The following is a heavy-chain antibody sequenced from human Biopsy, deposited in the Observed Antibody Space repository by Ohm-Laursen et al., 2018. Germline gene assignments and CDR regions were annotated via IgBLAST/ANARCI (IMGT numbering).Heavy chain of an antibody. CDR1: GGPSSNYA. Sequence: SSVKVSCKVSGGPSSNYAFSWVRQAPGQGLEWVGRIVPILGHLNYAQRFQGRVSITADKSTTYVYMELSRLTSGDTAVYYCAADADGYYTEFDYWGPGTLVTASS. V-gene: IGHV1-69*04. CDR3: AADADGYYTEFDY. CDR2: IVPILGHL. D-gene: IGHD3-3*01. J-gene: IGHJ4*02.